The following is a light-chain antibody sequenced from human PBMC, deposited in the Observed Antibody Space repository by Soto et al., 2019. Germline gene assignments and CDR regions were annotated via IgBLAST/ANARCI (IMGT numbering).Light chain of an antibody. Sequence: EIVLTQSPATLSLSPGEGATLSCRASRGVSANYLAWYQQKPGQAPTLLIYGASIRAAGIPDRFSGSGSGTDFTLTIRRLEPEDFAVYYCQQYGSSPRTFGQGTRLEIK. CDR3: QQYGSSPRT. CDR1: RGVSANY. J-gene: IGKJ5*01. V-gene: IGKV3-20*01. CDR2: GAS.